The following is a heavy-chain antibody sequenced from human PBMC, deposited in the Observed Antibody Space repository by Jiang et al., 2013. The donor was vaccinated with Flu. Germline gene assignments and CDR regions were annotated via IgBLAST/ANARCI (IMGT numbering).Heavy chain of an antibody. J-gene: IGHJ4*02. Sequence: QLLESGGGLVQPGGSLRLSCVASGFTLSSYSMNWVRQAPGKGLEWVAYLRSTGTAIHYADSVKGRFTISRDSVKNSLYLQMNSLRDEDTAVYYCVRDPNALDYWGQG. CDR1: GFTLSSYS. CDR2: LRSTGTAI. V-gene: IGHV3-48*02. CDR3: VRDPNALDY.